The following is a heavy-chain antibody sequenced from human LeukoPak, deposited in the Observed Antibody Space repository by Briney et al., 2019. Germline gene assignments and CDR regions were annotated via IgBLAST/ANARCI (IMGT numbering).Heavy chain of an antibody. V-gene: IGHV3-21*01. CDR2: ISSSSSYI. CDR3: AREAIFGVVIVDAFDI. CDR1: GFTVSSNY. Sequence: GGSLRLSCAASGFTVSSNYMSWVRQAPGKGLEWVSSISSSSSYIYYADSVKGRFTISRDNAKNSLYLQMNSLRAEDTAVYYCAREAIFGVVIVDAFDIWGQGTMVTVSS. D-gene: IGHD3-3*01. J-gene: IGHJ3*02.